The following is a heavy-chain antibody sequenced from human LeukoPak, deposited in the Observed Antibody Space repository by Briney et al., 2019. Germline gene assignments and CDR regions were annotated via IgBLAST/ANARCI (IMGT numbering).Heavy chain of an antibody. CDR1: GFTFSMYA. J-gene: IGHJ4*02. CDR2: ISVDGGGT. V-gene: IGHV3-23*01. D-gene: IGHD6-19*01. Sequence: GGSLRLSCAAPGFTFSMYAMSWVRQAPGKGLEWVSVISVDGGGTYYADSVKGRFTISRDNSKSTLYLQMNSLRAEDTAVYYCAKDSVGVAGPDYWGQGSLVTVSS. CDR3: AKDSVGVAGPDY.